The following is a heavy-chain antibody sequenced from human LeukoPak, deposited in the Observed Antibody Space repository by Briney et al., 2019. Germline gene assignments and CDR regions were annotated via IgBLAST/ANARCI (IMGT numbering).Heavy chain of an antibody. V-gene: IGHV1-18*01. J-gene: IGHJ4*02. CDR1: GFTFALYG. CDR2: ISGYNGNT. CDR3: ARDRGWGYTAMDY. D-gene: IGHD5-18*01. Sequence: ASVKVSCKSSGFTFALYGVSWVRQAPGQGLEWMGWISGYNGNTNSAENLQGRLTMTIDSSTSTAYMELRSLRSDDTAVYYCARDRGWGYTAMDYWGQGTLVTVSS.